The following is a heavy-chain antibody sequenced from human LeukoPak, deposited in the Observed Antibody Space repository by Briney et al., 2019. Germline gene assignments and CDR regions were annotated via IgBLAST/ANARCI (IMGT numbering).Heavy chain of an antibody. J-gene: IGHJ4*02. D-gene: IGHD3-22*01. Sequence: GGSLRLSCAASGFTFSSYAMSWVRQAPGKGLEWVSAISGSGGSTYYADSVKGRFTISRDNAKNSLYLQMNSLRAEDTAVYYCARVLHKRNYDSTTYYGYWGQGTLVTVSS. CDR2: ISGSGGST. V-gene: IGHV3-23*01. CDR3: ARVLHKRNYDSTTYYGY. CDR1: GFTFSSYA.